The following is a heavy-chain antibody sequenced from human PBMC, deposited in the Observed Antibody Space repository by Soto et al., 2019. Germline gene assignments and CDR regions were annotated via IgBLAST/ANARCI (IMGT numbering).Heavy chain of an antibody. Sequence: LSLTCTVSGGSISSYYWSWIRQPPGKGLEWIGYIYYSGSTNYNPSLKSRVTISVDTSKNQFSLKLSSVTAADTAVYYCATLAYCGGGCYTTPYGMDVWGQGTTATVSS. CDR2: IYYSGST. CDR3: ATLAYCGGGCYTTPYGMDV. D-gene: IGHD2-21*02. CDR1: GGSISSYY. J-gene: IGHJ6*02. V-gene: IGHV4-59*01.